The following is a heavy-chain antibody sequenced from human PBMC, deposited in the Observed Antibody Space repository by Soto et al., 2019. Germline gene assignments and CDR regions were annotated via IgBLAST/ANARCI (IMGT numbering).Heavy chain of an antibody. D-gene: IGHD4-17*01. Sequence: PGGSLRLSCAASGFTVSSNYMSWVRQAPGKGLEWVSVIYSGGSTYYADSVKGRFTISRHNSKNTLYLQMNSLRAEDTAVYYCARVFSREYGYFDYWGQGTLVTVSS. V-gene: IGHV3-53*04. CDR3: ARVFSREYGYFDY. J-gene: IGHJ4*02. CDR2: IYSGGST. CDR1: GFTVSSNY.